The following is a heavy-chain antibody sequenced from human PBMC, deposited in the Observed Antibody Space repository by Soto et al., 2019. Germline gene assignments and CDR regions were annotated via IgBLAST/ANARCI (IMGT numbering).Heavy chain of an antibody. Sequence: KSSETLSLTCVVSGGSINNNHWWSWVRQPPGKGLEWIGEVYHSGSTNYNPSLSSRVTISMDNSKNQFSLILSSVTAADTAVYYCARAVGVAGTGEGFDYWGQGTLVTVSS. D-gene: IGHD3-3*01. CDR3: ARAVGVAGTGEGFDY. J-gene: IGHJ4*02. CDR1: GGSINNNHW. V-gene: IGHV4-4*02. CDR2: VYHSGST.